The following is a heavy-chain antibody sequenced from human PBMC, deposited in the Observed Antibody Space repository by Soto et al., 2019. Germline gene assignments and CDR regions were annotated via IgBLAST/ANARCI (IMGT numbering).Heavy chain of an antibody. J-gene: IGHJ4*01. V-gene: IGHV1-3*04. CDR3: ARDLTTVTHPFDY. Sequence: ASVKVSCKASGYTFTTYAIHWVRQAPRQGLEWMGWINTGNGNTKFSQKFQGRVTISSDTSATTAYMELSSLTSEDTAIYYCARDLTTVTHPFDYWGQGTLVTVSS. D-gene: IGHD4-17*01. CDR1: GYTFTTYA. CDR2: INTGNGNT.